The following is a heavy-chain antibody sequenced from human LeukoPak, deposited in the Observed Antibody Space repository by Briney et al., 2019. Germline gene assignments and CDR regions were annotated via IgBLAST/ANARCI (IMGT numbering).Heavy chain of an antibody. CDR1: GGSIDSTNY. D-gene: IGHD3-22*01. Sequence: PSETLSLTCGVSGGSIDSTNYWSWVRQAPGRGLEWIGEIAHDGTRNYNSSLRSRVAMSFDRANNYFSLSLTAVTAADTALYYCARRSFRGSYYYDSSLDAFDIWGQGTMVTVSS. CDR2: IAHDGTR. J-gene: IGHJ3*02. CDR3: ARRSFRGSYYYDSSLDAFDI. V-gene: IGHV4-4*02.